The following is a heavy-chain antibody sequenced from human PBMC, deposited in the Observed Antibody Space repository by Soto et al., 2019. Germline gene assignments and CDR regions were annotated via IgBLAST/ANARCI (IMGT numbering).Heavy chain of an antibody. J-gene: IGHJ4*02. CDR1: GFTFDDYT. D-gene: IGHD2-2*01. CDR2: ISWDGGST. Sequence: EVQLVESGGVVVQLGGSLRLSCAASGFTFDDYTMHWVRQAPGKGLEWVSLISWDGGSTCYADSVKGRFTISRDNTKNSLYVQMNSLRTEDTALYYCAKGDGASYCSSSSCSIDYWGQGTLVTVSS. V-gene: IGHV3-43*01. CDR3: AKGDGASYCSSSSCSIDY.